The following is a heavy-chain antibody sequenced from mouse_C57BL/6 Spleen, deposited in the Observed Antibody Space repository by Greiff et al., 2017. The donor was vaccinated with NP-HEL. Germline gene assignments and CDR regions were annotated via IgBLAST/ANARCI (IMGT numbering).Heavy chain of an antibody. D-gene: IGHD1-1*01. V-gene: IGHV10-1*01. J-gene: IGHJ3*01. CDR2: IRSKSNNYAT. CDR1: GFSFNTYA. CDR3: VRQAFITTEGFAY. Sequence: EVQLVESGGGLVQPKGSLKLSCAASGFSFNTYAMNWVRQAPGKGLEWVARIRSKSNNYATYYADSVKDRFTISRDDSESMLYLQMNNLKTEDTAMYYCVRQAFITTEGFAYWGQGTLVTVSA.